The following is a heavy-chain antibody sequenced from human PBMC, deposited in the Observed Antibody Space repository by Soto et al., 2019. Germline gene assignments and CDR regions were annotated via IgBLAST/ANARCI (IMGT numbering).Heavy chain of an antibody. D-gene: IGHD3-3*02. V-gene: IGHV3-74*01. CDR1: GFTFSSYW. CDR2: INSDGSST. Sequence: GGSLRLSCAASGFTFSSYWMHWVRQAPGKGLAWVSRINSDGSSTSYADSVKGRFTISRDNAKNTLYLQMNSLRAEDTAVYYCARPLAGNRVYWGQGTLVNGSS. CDR3: ARPLAGNRVY. J-gene: IGHJ4*02.